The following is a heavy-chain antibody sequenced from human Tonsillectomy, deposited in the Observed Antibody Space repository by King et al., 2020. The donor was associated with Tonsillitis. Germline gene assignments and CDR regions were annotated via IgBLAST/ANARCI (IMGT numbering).Heavy chain of an antibody. V-gene: IGHV3-7*03. Sequence: EVQLVESGGGLVQPGGSLRLSCAVSGFSFSANWMTWVRQTPNKGLEWVANIKEDGSEKYYVDSVKGRFTISRDNAKNSVYLQMNSLRAEDTAVYYCATGGESSGYRSSHYWGQGTLVTVSS. J-gene: IGHJ4*02. D-gene: IGHD3-22*01. CDR2: IKEDGSEK. CDR1: GFSFSANW. CDR3: ATGGESSGYRSSHY.